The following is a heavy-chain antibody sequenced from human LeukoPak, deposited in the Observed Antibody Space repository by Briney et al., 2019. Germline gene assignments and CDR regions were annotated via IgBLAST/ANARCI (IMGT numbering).Heavy chain of an antibody. V-gene: IGHV2-70*04. D-gene: IGHD3-10*01. CDR3: ARMATRGVNPYFDY. CDR2: IDWDDDK. CDR1: GFSLSTSGTR. J-gene: IGHJ4*02. Sequence: SGPTLVNPTQTLTLTCTFSGFSLSTSGTRVSWIRQPPGKALEWLARIDWDDDKFYSTSLKTRLTISKDTSKSQVVLTMTNMDPVDTATYYCARMATRGVNPYFDYWGQGTLVTVSS.